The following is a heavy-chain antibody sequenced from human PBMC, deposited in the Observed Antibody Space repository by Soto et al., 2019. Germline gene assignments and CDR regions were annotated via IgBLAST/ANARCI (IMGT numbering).Heavy chain of an antibody. CDR1: GFMFSNYG. CDR3: AKDTDVVGAAYKFDY. CDR2: IWYDGGDK. Sequence: QMQLVESGGGVVQPGRSLRLSCVASGFMFSNYGMHWVRQAPGKGLEWVAIIWYDGGDKYYADSVKGRFTISRDNSKNTLDLQMNSLRGEDTAVYYCAKDTDVVGAAYKFDYWGQGTLVTVSS. V-gene: IGHV3-33*06. J-gene: IGHJ4*02. D-gene: IGHD1-26*01.